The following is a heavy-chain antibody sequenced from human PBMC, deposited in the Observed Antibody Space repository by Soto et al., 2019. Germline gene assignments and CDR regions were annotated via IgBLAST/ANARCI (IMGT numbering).Heavy chain of an antibody. D-gene: IGHD4-4*01. J-gene: IGHJ4*02. CDR2: IYYSGST. CDR3: ARVVTPGDYFDY. V-gene: IGHV4-30-4*01. Sequence: SETLSLTCTVSGGSISSGDYYWSWIRQPPGKGLEWIGYIYYSGSTYYNPSLKSRVTISVDTSKNQFSLKLSSVTAADTAVYYCARVVTPGDYFDYGGQVTLVT. CDR1: GGSISSGDYY.